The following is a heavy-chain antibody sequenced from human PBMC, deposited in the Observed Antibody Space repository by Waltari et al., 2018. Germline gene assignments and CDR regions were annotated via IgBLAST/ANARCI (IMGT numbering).Heavy chain of an antibody. V-gene: IGHV3-30*01. CDR2: ISYDGSNK. D-gene: IGHD3-22*01. Sequence: GFTFSSYAMHWVRQAPGKGLEWVAVISYDGSNKYYADSVKGRFTISRDNSKNTLYLQMNSLRAEDTAVYYCARASPVHDSSGYLRDIWGQGTMVTVSS. CDR3: ARASPVHDSSGYLRDI. J-gene: IGHJ3*02. CDR1: GFTFSSYA.